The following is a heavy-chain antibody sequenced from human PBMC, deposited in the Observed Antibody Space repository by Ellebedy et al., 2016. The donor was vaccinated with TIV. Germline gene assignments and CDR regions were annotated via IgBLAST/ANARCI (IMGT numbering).Heavy chain of an antibody. V-gene: IGHV1-69*05. CDR3: AAPKSRFSWGMDV. Sequence: SVKVSCXASGYTFTSYGISWVRQAPGQGLEWMGGIIPIFGTANYAQKFQGRVTITRDMSTSTAYMELSSLRSEDTAVYYCAAPKSRFSWGMDVWGQGTTVTVSS. CDR2: IIPIFGTA. J-gene: IGHJ6*02. D-gene: IGHD3-10*01. CDR1: GYTFTSYG.